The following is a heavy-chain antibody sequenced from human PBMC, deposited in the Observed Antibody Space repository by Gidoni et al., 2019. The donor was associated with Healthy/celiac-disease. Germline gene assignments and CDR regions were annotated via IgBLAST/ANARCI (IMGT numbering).Heavy chain of an antibody. J-gene: IGHJ3*02. CDR2: IRYDGSNK. D-gene: IGHD3-22*01. CDR3: AKDPLDYYDSSGHSRSGVAFDI. V-gene: IGHV3-30*02. Sequence: QVQLLESGGGVVQPGGSLRLACAASGFTLSSDGLHWVRPAPGKGLEWVAFIRYDGSNKYYADSVKGRFTISRDNSKNTLYLQMNSLRAEDTAVYYCAKDPLDYYDSSGHSRSGVAFDIWGQGTMVTVSS. CDR1: GFTLSSDG.